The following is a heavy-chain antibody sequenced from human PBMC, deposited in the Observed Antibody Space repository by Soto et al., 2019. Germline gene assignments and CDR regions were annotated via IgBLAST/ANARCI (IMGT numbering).Heavy chain of an antibody. D-gene: IGHD3-22*01. J-gene: IGHJ4*02. Sequence: GGSLRLSCAASGFTFSSYAMHWVRQAPGKGLEWVAVISYDGSNKYYADSVKGRFTISRDNSKNTLYLQMNSLRAEDTAVYYCARDESNSYYYDSSGWGQGTLVTVSS. CDR3: ARDESNSYYYDSSG. CDR2: ISYDGSNK. V-gene: IGHV3-30-3*01. CDR1: GFTFSSYA.